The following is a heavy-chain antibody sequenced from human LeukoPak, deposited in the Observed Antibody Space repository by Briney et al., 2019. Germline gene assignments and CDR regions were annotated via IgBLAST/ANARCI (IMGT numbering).Heavy chain of an antibody. V-gene: IGHV4-59*01. CDR2: IHDRGST. J-gene: IGHJ4*02. D-gene: IGHD3-22*01. CDR3: ARTYDGSGSNAGYIDS. CDR1: GSSIDGY. Sequence: SETLSLVCTVSGSSIDGYWAWIRQPPGKGLEGIGHIHDRGSTSYSTPFDNRLTISVETSKNQVSLTLTSVIAADTAVYYCARTYDGSGSNAGYIDSWGQGMRVSVSA.